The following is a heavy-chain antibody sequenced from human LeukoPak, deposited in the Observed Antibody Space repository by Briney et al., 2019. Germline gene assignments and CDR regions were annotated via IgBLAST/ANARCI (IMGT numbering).Heavy chain of an antibody. D-gene: IGHD2-15*01. Sequence: AGGSQRLSCAASEFTFSSYWMTRVRQAPGKGLEWVANIKEDGSEKYYVDSVKGRFTISRDNAKNSLYLQMDSLRAEDTAVYYCARDTGCSGGICYSFYDCWGQGTLVTVSS. V-gene: IGHV3-7*01. CDR2: IKEDGSEK. CDR1: EFTFSSYW. CDR3: ARDTGCSGGICYSFYDC. J-gene: IGHJ4*02.